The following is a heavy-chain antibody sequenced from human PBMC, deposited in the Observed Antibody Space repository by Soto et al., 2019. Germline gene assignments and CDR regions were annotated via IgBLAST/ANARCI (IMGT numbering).Heavy chain of an antibody. D-gene: IGHD6-25*01. CDR3: AKGSASGSPYYFDY. J-gene: IGHJ4*02. V-gene: IGHV3-23*01. Sequence: EVQLLESGGGLVQPGGSLRLSCAASGFTFSSCAMSWVRQSSEKGLEWVSAITGSGGDTFHADSVKGRFTISRDNSQNTLYLQMSSLRAEDTAVYYCAKGSASGSPYYFDYWGQGILVTVSS. CDR1: GFTFSSCA. CDR2: ITGSGGDT.